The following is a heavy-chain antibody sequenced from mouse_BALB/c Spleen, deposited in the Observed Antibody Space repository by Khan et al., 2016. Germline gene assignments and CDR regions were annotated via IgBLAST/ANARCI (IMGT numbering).Heavy chain of an antibody. V-gene: IGHV1-9*01. CDR2: ILPGSGST. Sequence: QVQLQQSGAELMKPGASVKISCKATGYTFSSYWKEWVKQRPGHGLEWIGEILPGSGSTNYNEKFRGKATFTGDTSSNTAYMQLSSLTSEDSAVXSCAKTDRRGSFDYWGQGTALTVSS. CDR1: GYTFSSYW. CDR3: AKTDRRGSFDY. J-gene: IGHJ2*01. D-gene: IGHD1-2*01.